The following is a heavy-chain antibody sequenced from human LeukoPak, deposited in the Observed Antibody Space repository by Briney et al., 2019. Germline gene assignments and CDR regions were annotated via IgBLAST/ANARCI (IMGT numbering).Heavy chain of an antibody. Sequence: SETLSLTCTVSGDSMSNFHWTWIRQPPGKELEWIGCISYSGTTDYNPSLKGRVTMSVDTSKKQYFLKLNSVTAADTAVFYCARSALVRGVSTWGQGTLVTVSS. CDR1: GDSMSNFH. CDR2: ISYSGTT. D-gene: IGHD3-10*01. CDR3: ARSALVRGVST. V-gene: IGHV4-59*01. J-gene: IGHJ5*02.